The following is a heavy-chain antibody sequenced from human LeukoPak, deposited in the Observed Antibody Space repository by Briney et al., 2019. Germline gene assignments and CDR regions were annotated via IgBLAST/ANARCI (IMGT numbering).Heavy chain of an antibody. Sequence: GGSLRLSCTASGFTFSIYEINGVRRAPGRGLGWVSYISSSGSTIYYADSVKGRFTISRDNAKNSLYLQMSSLRAEDTAVYYCARAGSYSYGVLFDYWGQGTLVTVSS. CDR3: ARAGSYSYGVLFDY. CDR2: ISSSGSTI. D-gene: IGHD5-18*01. J-gene: IGHJ4*02. CDR1: GFTFSIYE. V-gene: IGHV3-48*03.